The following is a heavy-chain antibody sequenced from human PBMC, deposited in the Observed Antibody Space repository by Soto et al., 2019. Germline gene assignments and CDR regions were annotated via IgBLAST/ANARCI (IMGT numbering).Heavy chain of an antibody. J-gene: IGHJ4*02. CDR1: GGSFSGYY. Sequence: SETLSLTCAVYGGSFSGYYWSWIRQPPGKGLEWIGEINHSGSTNYNPSLKSRVTISVDTSKNQFSLKLSSVTAADTAVYYCAREGFTMVRGVSYWGQGTQVTVSS. D-gene: IGHD3-10*01. CDR2: INHSGST. CDR3: AREGFTMVRGVSY. V-gene: IGHV4-34*01.